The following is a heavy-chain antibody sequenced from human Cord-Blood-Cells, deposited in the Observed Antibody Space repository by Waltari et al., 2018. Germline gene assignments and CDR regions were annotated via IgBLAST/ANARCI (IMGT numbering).Heavy chain of an antibody. D-gene: IGHD6-13*01. CDR1: GGPFSSYA. J-gene: IGHJ3*02. V-gene: IGHV1-69*01. CDR3: ARFMGVAAAGSDAFDI. Sequence: QVQLVQSGAEVKKPGSSVKVSCKASGGPFSSYAISWVRQAPGQGVGWMGGSIPIFGTANYAQKFQGRVTSTADESTSTAYMELSSLRSEDTAVYYCARFMGVAAAGSDAFDIWGQGTMVTVSS. CDR2: SIPIFGTA.